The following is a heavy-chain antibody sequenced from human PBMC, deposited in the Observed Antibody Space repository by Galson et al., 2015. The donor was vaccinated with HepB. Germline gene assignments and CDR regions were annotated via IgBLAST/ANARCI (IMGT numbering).Heavy chain of an antibody. CDR2: IRYDGSNK. V-gene: IGHV3-30*02. CDR3: AKDLPYGSVTTDAFDI. D-gene: IGHD3-10*01. CDR1: GFTFSSYG. J-gene: IGHJ3*02. Sequence: SLRLSCAASGFTFSSYGMHWVRQAPGKGLEWVAFIRYDGSNKYYADSVKGRFTISRDNSKNTLYLQMNSLRAEGTAVYYCAKDLPYGSVTTDAFDIWGQGTMVTVSS.